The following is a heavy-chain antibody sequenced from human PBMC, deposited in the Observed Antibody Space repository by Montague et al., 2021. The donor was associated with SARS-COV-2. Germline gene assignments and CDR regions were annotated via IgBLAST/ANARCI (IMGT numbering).Heavy chain of an antibody. J-gene: IGHJ3*02. Sequence: SLRLSCAASGFAFSSYAMSWVRQAPGKGLEWVSAISGSGGSTYYADSVKGRFTISRDNSKNTLYLQMNRLRAEDTAVYYCAKTLMTTVTTWAFDIWGQGTMVTVSS. V-gene: IGHV3-23*01. D-gene: IGHD4-17*01. CDR1: GFAFSSYA. CDR3: AKTLMTTVTTWAFDI. CDR2: ISGSGGST.